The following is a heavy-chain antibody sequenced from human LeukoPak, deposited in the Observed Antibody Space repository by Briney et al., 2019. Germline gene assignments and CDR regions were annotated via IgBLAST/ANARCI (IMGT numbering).Heavy chain of an antibody. CDR2: MNPNSGNT. CDR3: ARGLDTVFDY. V-gene: IGHV1-8*01. CDR1: GYTFTSYD. J-gene: IGHJ4*02. Sequence: GASVKVSCKASGYTFTSYDINWVRQATGQGLEWMGWMNPNSGNTGYAQKFQGRVTMTRYTSISTAYMELSGLRSEDTAVYYCARGLDTVFDYWGQGTLVTVSS. D-gene: IGHD5-18*01.